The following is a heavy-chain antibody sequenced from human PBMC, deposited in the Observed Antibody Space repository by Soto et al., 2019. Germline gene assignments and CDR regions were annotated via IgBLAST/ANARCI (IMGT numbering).Heavy chain of an antibody. CDR3: ARVIDYGDYIDY. D-gene: IGHD4-17*01. J-gene: IGHJ4*02. Sequence: ASVKVSCKASGYTFTGYYMHWVRQAPGQGLEWMGWINPNSGGTNYAQKFQGRVTMTRDTSISTAYMELSRLTSDDTAVFYCARVIDYGDYIDYWGQGTLVTFSS. CDR1: GYTFTGYY. CDR2: INPNSGGT. V-gene: IGHV1-2*02.